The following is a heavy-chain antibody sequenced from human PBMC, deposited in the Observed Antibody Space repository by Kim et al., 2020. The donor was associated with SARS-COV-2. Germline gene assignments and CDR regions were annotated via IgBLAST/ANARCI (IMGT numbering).Heavy chain of an antibody. D-gene: IGHD3-10*01. J-gene: IGHJ4*02. V-gene: IGHV1-18*01. CDR3: ARDYYYGSGSVGY. Sequence: YAQKLQGRVTMTTDTSTSTAYMELRSLRSDDTAVYYCARDYYYGSGSVGYWGQGTLVTVSS.